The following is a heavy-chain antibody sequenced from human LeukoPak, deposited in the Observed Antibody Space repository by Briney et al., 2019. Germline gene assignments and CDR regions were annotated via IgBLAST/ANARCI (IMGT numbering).Heavy chain of an antibody. CDR1: GGTFSSYA. J-gene: IGHJ3*02. D-gene: IGHD4-17*01. Sequence: SVKVSCKASGGTFSSYAISWVRQAPGQGLEWMGGIIPIFGTANYAQKFQGRVTITADESTSTAYMELSSLRSEDTAVYYCATTVTTRDAFDIWGQGTMVTVSS. CDR3: ATTVTTRDAFDI. CDR2: IIPIFGTA. V-gene: IGHV1-69*13.